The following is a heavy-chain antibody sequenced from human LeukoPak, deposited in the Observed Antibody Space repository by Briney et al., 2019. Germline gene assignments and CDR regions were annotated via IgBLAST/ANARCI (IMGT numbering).Heavy chain of an antibody. CDR2: INYGGST. CDR1: GGSISSSSFY. D-gene: IGHD6-13*01. CDR3: ARRSYSSSWVDAFDI. V-gene: IGHV4-39*07. J-gene: IGHJ3*02. Sequence: SETLSLTCTISGGSISSSSFYWGWIRQPPGKGLEWIGSINYGGSTSYNPSLKSRVTISVDTSKNQFSLKLSSVTAADTAVYYCARRSYSSSWVDAFDIWGQGTMVTVSS.